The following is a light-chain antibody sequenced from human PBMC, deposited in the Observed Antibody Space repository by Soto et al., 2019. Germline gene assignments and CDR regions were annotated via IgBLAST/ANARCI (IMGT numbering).Light chain of an antibody. CDR1: QSLLHSNGYNY. V-gene: IGKV2-28*01. CDR2: LSS. CDR3: MQALQTPYT. Sequence: DIVMTQSPLSLPVTPGEPASISCRSSQSLLHSNGYNYLDWYLQKPGQSPQLLIYLSSIRASGVXDXSSDSGSGTDFTLKISRVEAEDVGVYYCMQALQTPYTFGQGTKLEIK. J-gene: IGKJ2*01.